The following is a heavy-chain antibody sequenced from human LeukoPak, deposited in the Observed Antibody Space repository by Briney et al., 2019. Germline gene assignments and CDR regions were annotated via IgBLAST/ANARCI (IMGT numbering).Heavy chain of an antibody. Sequence: GGSLRLSCAAAGFTFSDYYMSWIRQAPGKGLEWVSYISSSGSTIYYADSVEGRFTISRDNAKTSLYLQMNSLRAEDTAVYYCARDRGGYYDSSDLGYYYYGMDVWGQGTTVTVSS. V-gene: IGHV3-11*01. J-gene: IGHJ6*02. CDR2: ISSSGSTI. CDR1: GFTFSDYY. D-gene: IGHD3-22*01. CDR3: ARDRGGYYDSSDLGYYYYGMDV.